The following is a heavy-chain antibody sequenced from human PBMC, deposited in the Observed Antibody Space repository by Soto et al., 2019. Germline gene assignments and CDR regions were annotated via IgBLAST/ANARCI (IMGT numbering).Heavy chain of an antibody. V-gene: IGHV3-21*01. J-gene: IGHJ6*02. D-gene: IGHD1-20*01. CDR1: GFSFSSFT. CDR2: IDTSSRYM. Sequence: EVQLVESGGGLVKPGGSLRLSCAASGFSFSSFTMNWVRQAPGTGLEWVSSIDTSSRYMYYADSVTGRFTISRDNGKKSVYLQRNRLRAEDTALYYCARETVSYNWNDGLTDVWCQGTTVTASS. CDR3: ARETVSYNWNDGLTDV.